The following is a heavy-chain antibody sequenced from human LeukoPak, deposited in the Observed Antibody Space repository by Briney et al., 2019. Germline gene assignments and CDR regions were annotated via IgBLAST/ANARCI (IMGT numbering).Heavy chain of an antibody. CDR1: GFMFSNYW. D-gene: IGHD6-19*01. Sequence: PGESLRLSCAASGFMFSNYWMSWVRQAPGKGLEWVANIKQDGSEKNYVDSVKGRITISRDNAKNFVYLQMDSLRAEDTAMYYCARDGASAVAGAVWGQGTPVTVSA. J-gene: IGHJ4*02. CDR2: IKQDGSEK. V-gene: IGHV3-7*04. CDR3: ARDGASAVAGAV.